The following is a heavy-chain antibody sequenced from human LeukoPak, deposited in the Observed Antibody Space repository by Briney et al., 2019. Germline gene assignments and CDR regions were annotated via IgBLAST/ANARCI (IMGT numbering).Heavy chain of an antibody. CDR3: ARGAQFYGSSYYFDY. J-gene: IGHJ4*02. CDR1: GYTFTSYG. CDR2: ISAYNGNT. V-gene: IGHV1-18*01. Sequence: ASVTVSCKASGYTFTSYGISWVRQAPGQGLEWMGWISAYNGNTNYAQKLQGRVTMTTDTSTSTAYMELRSLRTDDTAVYYCARGAQFYGSSYYFDYWGQGTLVTVSS. D-gene: IGHD4-17*01.